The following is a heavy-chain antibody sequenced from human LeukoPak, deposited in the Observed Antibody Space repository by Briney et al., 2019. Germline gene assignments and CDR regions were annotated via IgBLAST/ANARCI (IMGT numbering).Heavy chain of an antibody. CDR2: MNPNSGNT. D-gene: IGHD1-26*01. CDR1: GYTFTSYD. V-gene: IGHV1-8*01. J-gene: IGHJ6*03. CDR3: ARVRGSYLLYYYYYMDV. Sequence: VASVKVSCKASGYTFTSYDINWVRQATGQGLEWMGWMNPNSGNTGYAQKFQGRVTMTRNTSISTAYMELSSLRSEDTAVYYCARVRGSYLLYYYYYMDVWGKGTTVTISS.